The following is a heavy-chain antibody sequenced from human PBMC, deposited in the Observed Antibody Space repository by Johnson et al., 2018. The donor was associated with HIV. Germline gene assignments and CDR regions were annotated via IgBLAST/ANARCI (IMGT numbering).Heavy chain of an antibody. CDR3: AKDRQRSPDIVVVVAAGRVIDI. CDR2: IKQDGSDK. D-gene: IGHD2-15*01. CDR1: GFTFDDYG. J-gene: IGHJ3*02. Sequence: VHLVESGGGVVRPGGSLRLSCAASGFTFDDYGMSWVRQAPGKGLEWVANIKQDGSDKYYVDSVKGRFTISRDNAKNTLYLQMNSLRAEDTAVYYCAKDRQRSPDIVVVVAAGRVIDIWGQGTMVTVSS. V-gene: IGHV3-7*03.